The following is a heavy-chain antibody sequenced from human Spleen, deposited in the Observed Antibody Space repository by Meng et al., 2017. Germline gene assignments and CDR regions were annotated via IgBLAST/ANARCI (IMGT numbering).Heavy chain of an antibody. J-gene: IGHJ4*02. CDR1: GCSISSSSYY. Sequence: GGVMVGPSDTLSLTCTVSGCSISSSSYYWGWVRQPPGKGLEWIGDIYYCGSTYYNPSLKSRVTMSVDTSKNQFSLKLSSVTAADTAVYYCARILIAATGKFDYWGQGILVTVSS. V-gene: IGHV4-39*07. CDR3: ARILIAATGKFDY. D-gene: IGHD6-13*01. CDR2: IYYCGST.